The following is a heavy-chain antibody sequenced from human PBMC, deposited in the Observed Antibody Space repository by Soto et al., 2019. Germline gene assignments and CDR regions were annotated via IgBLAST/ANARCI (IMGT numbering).Heavy chain of an antibody. V-gene: IGHV1-69*06. CDR3: ARTYYYGSGSYYYYSMDV. D-gene: IGHD3-10*01. CDR1: GYTFTSYA. Sequence: GASVKVSCKASGYTFTSYAMHWVRQAPGQGLEWMGGIIPIFGTANYAQKFQGRVTITADRSTSTAYMELSSLRSEDTAVYYCARTYYYGSGSYYYYSMDVWGQGTTVTVSS. J-gene: IGHJ6*02. CDR2: IIPIFGTA.